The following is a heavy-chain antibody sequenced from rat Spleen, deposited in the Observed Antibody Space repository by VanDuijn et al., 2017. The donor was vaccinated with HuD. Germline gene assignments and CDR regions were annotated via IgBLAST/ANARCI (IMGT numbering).Heavy chain of an antibody. D-gene: IGHD1-4*01. CDR1: GFTFNNYW. V-gene: IGHV5-31*01. J-gene: IGHJ2*01. CDR3: ARETGYNSYFDY. CDR2: ITNASGRT. Sequence: EVQLVESGGGLVQPGRSLKFSCAASGFTFNNYWMTWIRQAPGKGLEWVASITNASGRTYYPDSVKGRFTISRDVAKSTLYLQMDSLRSEDTATYYCARETGYNSYFDYWGQGVMVTVSS.